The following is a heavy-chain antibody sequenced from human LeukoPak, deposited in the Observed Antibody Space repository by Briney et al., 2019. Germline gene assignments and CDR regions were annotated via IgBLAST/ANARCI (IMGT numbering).Heavy chain of an antibody. V-gene: IGHV1-2*02. CDR1: GYTFTGYY. CDR3: ARVDVRYCSSTSCHHFDY. Sequence: ASVKVSCKASGYTFTGYYMHWVRQAPGQGLEWMGWINPNSGGTNYAQKFQGRVTMTRDTSISTAYMELSRLRSDDTAVYYCARVDVRYCSSTSCHHFDYWGQGTLVTVSS. CDR2: INPNSGGT. D-gene: IGHD2-2*01. J-gene: IGHJ4*02.